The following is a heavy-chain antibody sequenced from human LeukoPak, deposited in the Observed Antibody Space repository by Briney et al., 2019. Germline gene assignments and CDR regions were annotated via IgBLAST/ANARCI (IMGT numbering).Heavy chain of an antibody. J-gene: IGHJ6*03. CDR2: LSVSDSRT. CDR1: GFTFSNYA. V-gene: IGHV3-23*01. CDR3: AKVTDLLYYYYYMDV. Sequence: PGGSLRLSCAASGFTFSNYAMIWVRQAPGKGLEWVSALSVSDSRTYYADSVKGRFTISRDNSKNTLYLQMNSLRAEDTAIYYCAKVTDLLYYYYYMDVWGKGTTVTVSS. D-gene: IGHD1-26*01.